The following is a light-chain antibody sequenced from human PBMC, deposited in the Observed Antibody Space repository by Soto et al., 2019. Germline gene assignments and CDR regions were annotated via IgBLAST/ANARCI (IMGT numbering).Light chain of an antibody. J-gene: IGKJ1*01. CDR2: GAS. CDR3: QQYDSSPVT. V-gene: IGKV3-20*01. CDR1: QSVSSSY. Sequence: EIVLRQSPGTLSLSPGERATLSCRASQSVSSSYLAWYQQKPGQAPRLLIYGASSRATGIPDRFSGSGSGTDFTLTISRLEPEDFAVYYCQQYDSSPVTFGQGTKVEIK.